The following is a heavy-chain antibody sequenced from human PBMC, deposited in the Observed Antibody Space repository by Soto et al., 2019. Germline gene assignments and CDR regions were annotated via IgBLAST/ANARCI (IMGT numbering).Heavy chain of an antibody. CDR3: ARPIITMVRGVISNWFDP. CDR1: GGSFSGHY. Sequence: SETLSLTCAVYGGSFSGHYWSWIRQPPGKGLEWMGEINHSGSTNYNPSLKSRVTISVDTSKKQFSLMLTSVTAADTAVYYCARPIITMVRGVISNWFDPWGQGTLVTVSS. CDR2: INHSGST. V-gene: IGHV4-34*01. D-gene: IGHD3-10*01. J-gene: IGHJ5*02.